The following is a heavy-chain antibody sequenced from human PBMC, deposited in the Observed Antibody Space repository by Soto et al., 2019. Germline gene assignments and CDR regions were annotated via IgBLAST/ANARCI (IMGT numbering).Heavy chain of an antibody. D-gene: IGHD1-20*01. CDR3: IPTPPDNCTSGGFWFDH. CDR2: IYWNDDK. Sequence: SGPTLVNPTQTLTLTCAFSGFSLSTSGVGVGWIRQPPGKALEWLALIYWNDDKRYSPSLKSRLTLTKDTSKNQVVIKMTNMDPVDTATYDCIPTPPDNCTSGGFWFDHGGQGNLVTVS. J-gene: IGHJ5*02. CDR1: GFSLSTSGVG. V-gene: IGHV2-5*01.